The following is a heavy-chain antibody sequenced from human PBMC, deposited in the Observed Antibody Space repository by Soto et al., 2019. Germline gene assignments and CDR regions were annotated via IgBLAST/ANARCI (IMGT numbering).Heavy chain of an antibody. Sequence: SGPTLVNPTQTVTLTCTFSGFSLSTSGMRVSWIRQPPGKALEWLARIDWDDDKFYSTSLKTRLTISKDTSKNQVVLTMTNMDPVDTATYYCARSRDTANGMDVWGLGTTVTVSS. CDR2: IDWDDDK. CDR3: ARSRDTANGMDV. V-gene: IGHV2-70*04. J-gene: IGHJ6*02. D-gene: IGHD5-18*01. CDR1: GFSLSTSGMR.